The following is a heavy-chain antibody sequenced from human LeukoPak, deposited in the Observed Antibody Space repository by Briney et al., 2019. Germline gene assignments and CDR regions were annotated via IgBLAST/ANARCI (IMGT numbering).Heavy chain of an antibody. CDR2: IYYSGST. CDR3: ATWGIAVAGTFDY. V-gene: IGHV4-59*08. Sequence: SETLSLTCTVSGGSISSYYWSWIRQPPGKGLEWIGYIYYSGSTNYNPSLKSRVTISVDTSKNQFSLKLSSVTAADTAAYYCATWGIAVAGTFDYWGQGTLVTVSS. D-gene: IGHD6-19*01. J-gene: IGHJ4*02. CDR1: GGSISSYY.